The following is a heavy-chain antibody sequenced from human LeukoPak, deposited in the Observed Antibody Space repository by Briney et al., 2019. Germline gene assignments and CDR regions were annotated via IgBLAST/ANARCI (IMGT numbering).Heavy chain of an antibody. V-gene: IGHV1-18*01. CDR1: GYTFTSYG. J-gene: IGHJ4*02. D-gene: IGHD1-26*01. CDR3: ARDPSLVGLYYFDY. CDR2: ISAYNGNT. Sequence: ASVKVSCKASGYTFTSYGISWVRQAPGQGLEWMGWISAYNGNTNYAQKLQGRVTMTTDTSTSTACMELRSLRSDDTAVYYCARDPSLVGLYYFDYWGQGTLVTVSS.